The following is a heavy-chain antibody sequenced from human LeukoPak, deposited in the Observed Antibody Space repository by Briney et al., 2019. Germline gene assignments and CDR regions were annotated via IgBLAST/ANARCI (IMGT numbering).Heavy chain of an antibody. Sequence: GGSLRLSCAASGFTFSAYNMNWVRQAPGKGPEWFSYISSSRGTIYYADSVKGRFTISRDNAKNSLYLQMNSLRDEDTAVYYCARDMTFCSGGSCYSLGFDIWGQGTMVTVSS. D-gene: IGHD2-15*01. V-gene: IGHV3-48*02. CDR1: GFTFSAYN. J-gene: IGHJ3*02. CDR2: ISSSRGTI. CDR3: ARDMTFCSGGSCYSLGFDI.